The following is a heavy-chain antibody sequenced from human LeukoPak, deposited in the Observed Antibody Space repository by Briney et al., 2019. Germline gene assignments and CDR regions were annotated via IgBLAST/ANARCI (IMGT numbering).Heavy chain of an antibody. CDR1: GYTFTSYY. J-gene: IGHJ4*02. V-gene: IGHV1-46*01. Sequence: ASVKVSCKASGYTFTSYYMHWVRQAPGQGLEWMGIINPSGGSTSYAQKFQGRVTITTDESTSTAYMELSSLRSEDTAVYYCARDREYYYDSSGYYYHDYWGQGTLVTVSS. D-gene: IGHD3-22*01. CDR2: INPSGGST. CDR3: ARDREYYYDSSGYYYHDY.